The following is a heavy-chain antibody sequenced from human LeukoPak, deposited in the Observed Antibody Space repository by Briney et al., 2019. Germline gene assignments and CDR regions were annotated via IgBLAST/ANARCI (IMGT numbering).Heavy chain of an antibody. CDR2: IYYSGST. CDR1: GGAISSYY. J-gene: IGHJ5*02. Sequence: ASETLSLTCTVSGGAISSYYWSWIRQPPGKGLEWIGYIYYSGSTNYNPSLKSRVTISVDTSKNQFSLKLSSVTAADTAVYYCARASSAVDTAMVRGWFDPWGQGTLVTVSS. D-gene: IGHD5-18*01. CDR3: ARASSAVDTAMVRGWFDP. V-gene: IGHV4-59*01.